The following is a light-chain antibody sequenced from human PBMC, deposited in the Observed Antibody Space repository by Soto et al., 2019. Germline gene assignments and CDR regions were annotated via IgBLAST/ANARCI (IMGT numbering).Light chain of an antibody. J-gene: IGKJ1*01. Sequence: EIVMTQSPATLSVSPGERATLSCRASHGIGSTLAWYQQKPGQTPRLLIYGASTRATGVPARFSGSGSGTEFTLTISSLQSEDFEIYYCQQYNNWPPWTFGQGTKVDIK. CDR2: GAS. CDR1: HGIGST. V-gene: IGKV3-15*01. CDR3: QQYNNWPPWT.